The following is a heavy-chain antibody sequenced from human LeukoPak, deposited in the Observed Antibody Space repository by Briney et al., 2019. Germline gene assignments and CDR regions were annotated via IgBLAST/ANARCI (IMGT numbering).Heavy chain of an antibody. D-gene: IGHD3-10*01. CDR3: ARGPTMVRGYYNGMDV. CDR1: GFTFSSYG. J-gene: IGHJ6*02. Sequence: GGSLRLSCAASGFTFSSYGMHWVRQAPGKGLEWVAVIWYDGSNKYYADSVKGRFTISRDNSKNTLYLQMNSLRAEDTAVYYCARGPTMVRGYYNGMDVWSQGTTVTVSS. V-gene: IGHV3-33*01. CDR2: IWYDGSNK.